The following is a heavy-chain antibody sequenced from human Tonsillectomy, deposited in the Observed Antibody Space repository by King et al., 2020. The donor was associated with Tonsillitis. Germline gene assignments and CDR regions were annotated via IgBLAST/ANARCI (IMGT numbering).Heavy chain of an antibody. Sequence: VQLQQWGAGLLKPSETLSLTCAVYGGSFSGYYWSWIRQPPGKGLEWIGEINHSGSTNYNPSLKSRVTISVDTSKNQFSLKLSSVTAADTAVYYCARGTGITGPKGGYYYYYMDVWGKGTTVTVSS. J-gene: IGHJ6*03. V-gene: IGHV4-34*01. CDR3: ARGTGITGPKGGYYYYYMDV. CDR2: INHSGST. D-gene: IGHD1/OR15-1a*01. CDR1: GGSFSGYY.